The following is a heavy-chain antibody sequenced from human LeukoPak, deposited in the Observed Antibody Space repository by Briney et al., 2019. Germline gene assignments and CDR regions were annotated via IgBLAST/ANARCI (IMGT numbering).Heavy chain of an antibody. D-gene: IGHD1-26*01. V-gene: IGHV3-48*01. CDR3: ARGGGSYAYFDY. J-gene: IGHJ4*02. CDR2: ISSSGSTI. CDR1: GFTFSAYS. Sequence: PGGSLRLSCAASGFTFSAYSMNWVRQAPGKGLEWVSYISSSGSTIYYADSVKGRFTISRDNAKNSLYLQMNSLRAEDTAVYYCARGGGSYAYFDYWGQGTLVTVSS.